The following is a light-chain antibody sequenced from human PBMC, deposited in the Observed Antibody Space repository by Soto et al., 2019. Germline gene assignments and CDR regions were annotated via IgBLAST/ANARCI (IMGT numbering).Light chain of an antibody. CDR3: QVWDSSSDPYV. CDR1: NIGSKS. Sequence: SYELTQPPSVSVAPGQTARITCGGNNIGSKSVHWYQQKPGQAPVLVVYDDSGRPSGIPERFSGSNSGNTATLTISRVEAGDEADYYCQVWDSSSDPYVFGSGTKVT. CDR2: DDS. V-gene: IGLV3-21*02. J-gene: IGLJ1*01.